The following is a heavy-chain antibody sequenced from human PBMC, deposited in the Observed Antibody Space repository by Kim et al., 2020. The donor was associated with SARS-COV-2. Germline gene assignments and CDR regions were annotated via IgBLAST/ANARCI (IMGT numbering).Heavy chain of an antibody. CDR2: INSDGRSI. V-gene: IGHV3-74*01. CDR1: RFTFSGYS. Sequence: GGSLRLSCTASRFTFSGYSMHWVRQDPGKGLEWVIRINSDGRSIDYADSVKGRFTISRDNAKNTVYLQMDSLTVDDTAVYYCASDLPTSNTFDYWGQGT. CDR3: ASDLPTSNTFDY. J-gene: IGHJ4*03.